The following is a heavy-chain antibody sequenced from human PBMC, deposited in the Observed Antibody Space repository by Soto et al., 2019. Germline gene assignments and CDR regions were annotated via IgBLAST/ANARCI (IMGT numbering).Heavy chain of an antibody. Sequence: GASVKVSCKASGYTFINFFIQWVRQAPGQGLEWMGWINPSSGDTQYVEKFQDRVTMTRDASISTAHMELRRLTTDDTAVYYCVRGSPKVSRWDDYWGQGTLVTVSS. V-gene: IGHV1-2*02. CDR1: GYTFINFF. CDR3: VRGSPKVSRWDDY. CDR2: INPSSGDT. D-gene: IGHD1-26*01. J-gene: IGHJ4*02.